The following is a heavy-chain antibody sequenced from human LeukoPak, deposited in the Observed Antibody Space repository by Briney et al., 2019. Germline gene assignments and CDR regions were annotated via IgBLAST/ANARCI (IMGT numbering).Heavy chain of an antibody. V-gene: IGHV3-30*03. J-gene: IGHJ4*02. CDR2: ISHDGTNI. D-gene: IGHD3-9*01. CDR1: GFTFSSYG. CDR3: AETGPTDF. Sequence: GRSLRLSCAASGFTFSSYGMHWVRQAPGKGLEWVAAISHDGTNIHYAESVKGRFTISRDNSKNMLYLQMNSPRAEDTALYYCAETGPTDFWGQGTLVTVSS.